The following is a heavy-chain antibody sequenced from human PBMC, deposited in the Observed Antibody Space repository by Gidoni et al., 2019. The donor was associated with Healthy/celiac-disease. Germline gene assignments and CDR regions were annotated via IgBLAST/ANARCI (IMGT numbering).Heavy chain of an antibody. D-gene: IGHD5-12*01. J-gene: IGHJ4*02. Sequence: GRFTISRDNSKNTLYLQMNSLRAEDTAVYYCARDGCGYSGYDCYYFDYWGQGTLVTVSS. CDR3: ARDGCGYSGYDCYYFDY. V-gene: IGHV3-30*01.